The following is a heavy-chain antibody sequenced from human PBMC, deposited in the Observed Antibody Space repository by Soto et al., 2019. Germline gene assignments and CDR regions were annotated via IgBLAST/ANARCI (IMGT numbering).Heavy chain of an antibody. CDR2: TRNKANSYTT. CDR3: ARDGVVVDATREGITTHYYYYMDV. Sequence: VGSLRLSCAASGCTFSDHYMDWVRQAPGKGLEWVGRTRNKANSYTTEYAASVKGRFTISRDDSKNSLYLQMNSLKTEDTAVYYCARDGVVVDATREGITTHYYYYMDVWGKGTTVTVSS. J-gene: IGHJ6*03. V-gene: IGHV3-72*01. D-gene: IGHD2-15*01. CDR1: GCTFSDHY.